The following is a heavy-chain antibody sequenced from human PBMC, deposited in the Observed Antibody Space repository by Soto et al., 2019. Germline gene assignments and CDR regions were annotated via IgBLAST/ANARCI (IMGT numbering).Heavy chain of an antibody. V-gene: IGHV4-28*01. CDR3: ARSYSGSYYSYYYYMDV. CDR2: IYYSGST. Sequence: SETLSLTCAVSGYSISSSNWWGWIRQPPGKGLEWIGYIYYSGSTYYNPSLKSRVTMSVDTSKNQFSLKLSSVTAVDTAVYYCARSYSGSYYSYYYYMDVWGKGTTVTVSS. D-gene: IGHD3-10*01. J-gene: IGHJ6*03. CDR1: GYSISSSNW.